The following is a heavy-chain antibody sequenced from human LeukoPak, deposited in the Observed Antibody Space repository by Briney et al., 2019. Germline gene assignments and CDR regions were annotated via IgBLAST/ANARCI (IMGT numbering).Heavy chain of an antibody. V-gene: IGHV4-30-2*01. Sequence: SQTLSLTCTVSGGSISSGGYYWSWIRQPPGKGLEWIGYIYHSGSTYYNPSLKSRVTISVDRSKNQFSLKLSSVTAADTAVYYCARDQPQGSYGYWWVFGYWGQGTLVTVSS. CDR3: ARDQPQGSYGYWWVFGY. CDR2: IYHSGST. CDR1: GGSISSGGYY. D-gene: IGHD5-18*01. J-gene: IGHJ4*02.